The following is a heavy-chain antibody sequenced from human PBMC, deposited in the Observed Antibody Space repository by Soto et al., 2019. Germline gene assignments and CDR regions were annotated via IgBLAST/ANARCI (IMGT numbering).Heavy chain of an antibody. CDR3: ARHSGYSYGFDY. J-gene: IGHJ4*02. D-gene: IGHD5-18*01. Sequence: QLKLQESGPGLVKPSETLSLTCNVSGDSINTRSYYWGWIRQPPGKGLEWIANIFSSGTTDYNSSLKSRVTISIDTCKNHFSLDVRSVAAADTAVYFCARHSGYSYGFDYWGQGVLVTVSS. CDR1: GDSINTRSYY. V-gene: IGHV4-39*01. CDR2: IFSSGTT.